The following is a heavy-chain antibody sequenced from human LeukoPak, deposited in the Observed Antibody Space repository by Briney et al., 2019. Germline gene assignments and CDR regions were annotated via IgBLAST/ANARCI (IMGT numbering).Heavy chain of an antibody. V-gene: IGHV3-23*01. CDR2: ISASGDHT. Sequence: GGSLRLSCAASGFTFGTYGLAWVRQAPGKGLEWVSAISASGDHTYYADSVKGRFSISRDNIKNTLYLQMNSLRAEDTALYYCAKEMGSSQPFDYWGQGTLVTVSS. CDR3: AKEMGSSQPFDY. CDR1: GFTFGTYG. J-gene: IGHJ4*02. D-gene: IGHD3-10*01.